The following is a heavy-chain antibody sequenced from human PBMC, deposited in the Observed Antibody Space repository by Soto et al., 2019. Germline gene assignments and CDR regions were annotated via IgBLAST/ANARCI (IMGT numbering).Heavy chain of an antibody. V-gene: IGHV4-4*02. J-gene: IGHJ6*02. Sequence: SETLSLTCAVSGASISSSNWWSWVRPSPGKGRGWSGEIFHSGDTSYNPPLKSRVIISVDKSKNQFSLRLTSVTASGTAVYFCERDDLAVRPGHYYAMDVWGQGTTVTVSS. CDR2: IFHSGDT. D-gene: IGHD6-6*01. CDR1: GASISSSNW. CDR3: ERDDLAVRPGHYYAMDV.